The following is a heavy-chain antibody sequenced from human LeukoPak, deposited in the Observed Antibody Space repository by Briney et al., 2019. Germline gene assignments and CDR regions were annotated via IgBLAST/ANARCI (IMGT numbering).Heavy chain of an antibody. D-gene: IGHD2-2*02. CDR2: IYYSGST. CDR1: GGSISSSSYY. CDR3: ARHGNCSSTSCYIYYYYYMDV. V-gene: IGHV4-39*01. J-gene: IGHJ6*03. Sequence: PLETLSLTCTVSGGSISSSSYYWGWIRQPPGKGLEWIGSIYYSGSTYYNPSLKSRVTISVDTSKNQFSLKLSSVTAADTAVYYCARHGNCSSTSCYIYYYYYMDVWGKGTTVTVSS.